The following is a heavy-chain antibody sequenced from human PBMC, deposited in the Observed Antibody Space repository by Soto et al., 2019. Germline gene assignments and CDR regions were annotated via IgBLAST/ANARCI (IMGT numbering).Heavy chain of an antibody. J-gene: IGHJ5*02. V-gene: IGHV4-4*07. CDR2: IYATGTT. CDR3: VRDGTKTLRDWFDP. CDR1: GASVSGFY. Sequence: SETLSLGCTVSGASVSGFYWSWIRKCAGKGLEWIGRIYATGTTDYNPSLKSRVMMSVDTSKKQFSLKLRSVTAADTAVYYCVRDGTKTLRDWFDPWGQGISVTVSS. D-gene: IGHD1-1*01.